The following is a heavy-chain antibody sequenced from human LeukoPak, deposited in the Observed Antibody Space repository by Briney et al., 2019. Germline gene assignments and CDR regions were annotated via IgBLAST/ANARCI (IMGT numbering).Heavy chain of an antibody. J-gene: IGHJ6*03. CDR3: ARVGSGWYYYYYMDV. Sequence: SETLSLTCTVSGGSINNFYWTWIRQPPGKGLEWIGYLYDSGRINYNPSLKSRVTMSVDTSKNQFSLKLNSVTAADTAVYYCARVGSGWYYYYYMDVWGKGTTVTVSS. D-gene: IGHD6-19*01. CDR1: GGSINNFY. V-gene: IGHV4-59*12. CDR2: LYDSGRI.